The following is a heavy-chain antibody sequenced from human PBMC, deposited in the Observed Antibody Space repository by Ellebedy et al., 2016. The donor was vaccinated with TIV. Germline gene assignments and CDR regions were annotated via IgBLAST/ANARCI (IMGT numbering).Heavy chain of an antibody. V-gene: IGHV4-59*12. J-gene: IGHJ5*02. CDR3: ARDRGLLFDP. D-gene: IGHD3/OR15-3a*01. CDR2: IYYSGST. CDR1: GGSISSYY. Sequence: SETLSLXXTVSGGSISSYYWSWIRQPPGKGLEWIGYIYYSGSTNYNPSLKSRVTMSVDTSKNQFSLKLSSVTAADTAVYYCARDRGLLFDPWGQGTLVTVSS.